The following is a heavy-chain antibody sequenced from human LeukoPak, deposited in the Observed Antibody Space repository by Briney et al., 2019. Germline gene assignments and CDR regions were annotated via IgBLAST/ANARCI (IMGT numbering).Heavy chain of an antibody. CDR3: ARDRRRDRLHAFDI. D-gene: IGHD1-26*01. V-gene: IGHV4-59*01. CDR2: IDYSGST. Sequence: PSETLSLTCTVSGGTISRYYWSWIRQPPGKGLEWIAYIDYSGSTNYNPSLKSRLTISLDASKNQFSLKLSSVNAADTAVHYCARDRRRDRLHAFDIWGQGTMVTASS. CDR1: GGTISRYY. J-gene: IGHJ3*02.